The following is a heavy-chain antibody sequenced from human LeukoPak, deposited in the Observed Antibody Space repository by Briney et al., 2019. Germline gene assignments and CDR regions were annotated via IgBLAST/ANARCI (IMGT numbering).Heavy chain of an antibody. CDR1: GGTFSSYA. V-gene: IGHV1-69*01. CDR3: ARETRYSSSWLGSYYYYGMDV. CDR2: IIPIFGTA. Sequence: ASVKVSCKASGGTFSSYAISWVRQAPGQGLEWMGGIIPIFGTANYAQKFQGRVTITADESTSTAYMELSSLRSEDTAVYYCARETRYSSSWLGSYYYYGMDVWGQGTTVTVSS. D-gene: IGHD6-13*01. J-gene: IGHJ6*02.